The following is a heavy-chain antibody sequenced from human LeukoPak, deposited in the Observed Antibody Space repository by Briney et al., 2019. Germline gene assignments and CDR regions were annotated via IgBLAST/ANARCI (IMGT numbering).Heavy chain of an antibody. Sequence: PSETLSLTCAVYGGSFSGYYWSWIRQPPGKGLEWIGEINHSGSTNYNPSLKSRVTISVDTSKNQFSLKLSSVTAADTAVYYCETDARRGALFDYWGQGTLVTVSS. CDR2: INHSGST. CDR1: GGSFSGYY. D-gene: IGHD2-2*01. J-gene: IGHJ4*02. V-gene: IGHV4-34*01. CDR3: ETDARRGALFDY.